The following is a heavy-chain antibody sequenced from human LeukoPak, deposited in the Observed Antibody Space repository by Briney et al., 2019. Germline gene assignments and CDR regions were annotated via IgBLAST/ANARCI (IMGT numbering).Heavy chain of an antibody. CDR1: GGSISSYY. CDR2: IYHSGST. D-gene: IGHD4-23*01. J-gene: IGHJ4*02. CDR3: ATLTTVVTAYYFDY. V-gene: IGHV4-4*09. Sequence: SETLSLTCAVSGGSISSYYWSWIRQPPGEGVEGIGYIYHSGSTDYNPSIKSRGTISVDTSKSQFSLKLTSVPAADTAVYYCATLTTVVTAYYFDYWGQGTLVTVSS.